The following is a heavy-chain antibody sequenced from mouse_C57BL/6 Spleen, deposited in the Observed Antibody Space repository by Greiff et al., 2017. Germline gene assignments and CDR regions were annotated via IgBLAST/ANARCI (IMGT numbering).Heavy chain of an antibody. Sequence: EVQLQQSGPELVKPGASVKISCKASGYTFTDYYMNWVKQSHGKSLEWIGDINPNNGGTSYNQKFKGKATLTVDKSSSTAYMELRSLTSEDSAVYYCARNWDYWGQGTSVTVSS. CDR3: ARNWDY. V-gene: IGHV1-26*01. CDR2: INPNNGGT. CDR1: GYTFTDYY. D-gene: IGHD4-1*01. J-gene: IGHJ4*01.